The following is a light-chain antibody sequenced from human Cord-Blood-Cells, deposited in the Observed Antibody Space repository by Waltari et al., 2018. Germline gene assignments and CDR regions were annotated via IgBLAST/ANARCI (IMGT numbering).Light chain of an antibody. CDR2: EGI. Sequence: QSALTQPASVSGSPGQSITISCTGTSSDVGSYNLVSWYQQHPGKAPKLMIYEGIKRPSGFSNRFSGSKSGNTASLTISGIQAEGEADYYCCSYAGSNWVFGGGTKLTVL. V-gene: IGLV2-23*01. CDR3: CSYAGSNWV. CDR1: SSDVGSYNL. J-gene: IGLJ3*02.